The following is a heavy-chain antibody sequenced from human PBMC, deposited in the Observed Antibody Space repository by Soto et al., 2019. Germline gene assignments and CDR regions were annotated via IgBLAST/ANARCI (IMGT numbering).Heavy chain of an antibody. Sequence: QVQLVQSGAEVKKPGSSVKVSCKASGGTFSSYAISWVRQAPGQGLEWMGGIIPIFGTANYAQTFQGRVTITADESTSTAYMELSSLRSEDTAVYYCARGSAGTVDYPSYYYYGMDVWGQGTTVTVSS. J-gene: IGHJ6*02. CDR3: ARGSAGTVDYPSYYYYGMDV. V-gene: IGHV1-69*01. CDR2: IIPIFGTA. D-gene: IGHD6-13*01. CDR1: GGTFSSYA.